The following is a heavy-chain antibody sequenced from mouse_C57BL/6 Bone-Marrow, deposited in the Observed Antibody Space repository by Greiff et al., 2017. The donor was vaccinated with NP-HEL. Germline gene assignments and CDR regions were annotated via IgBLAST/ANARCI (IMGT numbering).Heavy chain of an antibody. CDR1: GYSFTSYY. Sequence: QVHVKQSGPELVKPGASVKISCKASGYSFTSYYIHWVKQRPGQGLEWIGWIYPGSGNTKYNEKFKGKATLTADTSSSTAYMQLSSLTSEDSAVYYCARGRDNYAMDYWGQGTSVTVSS. D-gene: IGHD3-3*01. CDR2: IYPGSGNT. CDR3: ARGRDNYAMDY. J-gene: IGHJ4*01. V-gene: IGHV1-66*01.